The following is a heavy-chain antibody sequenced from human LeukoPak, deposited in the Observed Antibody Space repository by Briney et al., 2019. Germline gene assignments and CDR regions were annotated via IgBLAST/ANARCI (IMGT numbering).Heavy chain of an antibody. J-gene: IGHJ4*02. CDR2: ISGSGGST. Sequence: GGSLRLSCAASGFTFSSYAMSWVRQAPGKGLEWVSAISGSGGSTHYADSVKGRFTISRDNSKNTLYLQMNSLRAEDTAVYYCAKDRYYYDSSGYYPYWGQGTLVTVSS. V-gene: IGHV3-23*01. CDR3: AKDRYYYDSSGYYPY. CDR1: GFTFSSYA. D-gene: IGHD3-22*01.